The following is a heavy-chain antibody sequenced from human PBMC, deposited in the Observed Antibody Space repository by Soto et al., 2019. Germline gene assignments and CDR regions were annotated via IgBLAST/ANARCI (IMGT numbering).Heavy chain of an antibody. V-gene: IGHV4-61*01. D-gene: IGHD5-12*01. J-gene: IGHJ5*01. Sequence: SETLSLTCTVSGGSVSSGSYYWMWIRQPPGKGLEWIGYIYYSGSTNYNPSLKSRVTISVDTSKNVVYLQMNSLTADDTAVYFCAKWDGYGDSWGQGTLVTVSS. CDR3: AKWDGYGDS. CDR2: IYYSGST. CDR1: GGSVSSGSYY.